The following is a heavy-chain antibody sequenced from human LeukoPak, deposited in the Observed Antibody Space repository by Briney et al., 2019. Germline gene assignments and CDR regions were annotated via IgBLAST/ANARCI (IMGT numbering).Heavy chain of an antibody. V-gene: IGHV3-21*01. Sequence: PGRSLRLSCAASGFTFSSYAMHWVRQAPGKGLEWVSSISSSSSYIYYADSVKGRFTISRDNAKNSLYLQMNSLRAEDTAVYYCARDLPAIYSGYDLGYWGQGTLVTVSS. D-gene: IGHD5-12*01. J-gene: IGHJ4*02. CDR1: GFTFSSYA. CDR2: ISSSSSYI. CDR3: ARDLPAIYSGYDLGY.